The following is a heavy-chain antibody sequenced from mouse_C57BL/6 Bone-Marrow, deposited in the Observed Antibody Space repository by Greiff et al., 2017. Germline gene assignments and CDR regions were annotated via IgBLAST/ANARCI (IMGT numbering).Heavy chain of an antibody. Sequence: LQLQQPGAELVMPGASVKLSCKASGYTFTSYWMHWVKQRPGQGLEWIGEIAPSDSYTNYNQKFKGKSTLTVDKSSSTAYMQLSSLTSEDSAVYYCAREPYFDYWGQGTTLTVSS. CDR2: IAPSDSYT. CDR1: GYTFTSYW. J-gene: IGHJ2*01. V-gene: IGHV1-69*01. CDR3: AREPYFDY.